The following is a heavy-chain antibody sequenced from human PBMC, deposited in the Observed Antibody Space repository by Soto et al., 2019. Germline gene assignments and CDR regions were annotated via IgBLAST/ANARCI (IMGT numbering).Heavy chain of an antibody. CDR1: GFTFSDYY. CDR2: ISSSGSTI. Sequence: GGSLRLSCAASGFTFSDYYMSWIRQAPGKGLEWVSYISSSGSTIYYADSVKGRFTISRDNAKNSLYLQMNSLRAEDTAVYYCARDYSSSWYGSNWFDPWGQGTQVTVSS. CDR3: ARDYSSSWYGSNWFDP. D-gene: IGHD6-13*01. V-gene: IGHV3-11*01. J-gene: IGHJ5*02.